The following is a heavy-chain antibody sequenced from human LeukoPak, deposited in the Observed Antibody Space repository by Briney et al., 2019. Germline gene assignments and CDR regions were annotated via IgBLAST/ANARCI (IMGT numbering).Heavy chain of an antibody. CDR1: GRSMSSSSNY. D-gene: IGHD6-19*01. J-gene: IGHJ4*02. V-gene: IGHV4-39*07. CDR3: ARGVYTGVAGTDY. Sequence: PSETLSLTCNVSGRSMSSSSNYWGWVRQPPGKGLEWIASMLDSATTYYNPSLKSRVTISLDTSNNQFSLKLKSITAADTAVYYCARGVYTGVAGTDYWGQGTLVTVST. CDR2: MLDSATT.